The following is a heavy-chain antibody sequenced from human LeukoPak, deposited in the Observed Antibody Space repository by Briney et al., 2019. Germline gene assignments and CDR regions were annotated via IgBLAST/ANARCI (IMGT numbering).Heavy chain of an antibody. Sequence: GRSLRLSCAASGFTFSSYAMHWVRQAPGKGLEWVAVISYDGSNKYYADSVKGRFTISRDNSKNTLYLQMNSLRAEDTAVYYCAREAGTSWNHYYYYYGMDVWGQGTMVTVSS. CDR3: AREAGTSWNHYYYYYGMDV. V-gene: IGHV3-30*04. CDR2: ISYDGSNK. J-gene: IGHJ6*02. CDR1: GFTFSSYA. D-gene: IGHD2-2*01.